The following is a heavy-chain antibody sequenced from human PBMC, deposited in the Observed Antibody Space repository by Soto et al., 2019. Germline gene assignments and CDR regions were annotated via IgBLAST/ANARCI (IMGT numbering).Heavy chain of an antibody. CDR3: ARDKLMITFGGGIASDY. D-gene: IGHD3-16*02. CDR2: ISAYNGNT. CDR1: GYTFTSYG. Sequence: QVQLVQSGAEVKKPGASVKVSCKASGYTFTSYGISWVRQAPGQGLEWMGWISAYNGNTNYAQKLQGRVTMTTDTSTSTAYMELRSLRSDDTAVYYCARDKLMITFGGGIASDYWGQGTLVTVSS. J-gene: IGHJ4*02. V-gene: IGHV1-18*01.